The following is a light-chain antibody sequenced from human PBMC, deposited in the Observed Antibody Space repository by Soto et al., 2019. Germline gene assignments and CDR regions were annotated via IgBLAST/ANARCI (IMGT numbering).Light chain of an antibody. CDR2: GAS. J-gene: IGKJ1*01. Sequence: EIVMTQSPATLSVSPGERATLSCRASQSVSSNLAWYQQKPGQAPRLLIYGASTRATGIPARFSGSWSGTEFTLTISSLQSEDFAVYYCRQYNNWWTFGQGTKVDIK. CDR3: RQYNNWWT. V-gene: IGKV3-15*01. CDR1: QSVSSN.